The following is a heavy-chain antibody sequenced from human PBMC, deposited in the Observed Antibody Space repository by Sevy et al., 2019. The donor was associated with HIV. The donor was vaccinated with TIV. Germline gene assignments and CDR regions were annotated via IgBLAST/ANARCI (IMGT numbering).Heavy chain of an antibody. V-gene: IGHV4-34*01. J-gene: IGHJ4*02. Sequence: SETLSLTCAVYGESFSNYYWSWIRLSPGKGLEPIGAIDHSGHSDYNPSLKRRVTMSVDTSKNQFSLKLTSVTAADTAVYYCARGPKPLRSDYGDYRGVGYYFDSWGQGTLVTVSS. D-gene: IGHD4-17*01. CDR3: ARGPKPLRSDYGDYRGVGYYFDS. CDR2: IDHSGHS. CDR1: GESFSNYY.